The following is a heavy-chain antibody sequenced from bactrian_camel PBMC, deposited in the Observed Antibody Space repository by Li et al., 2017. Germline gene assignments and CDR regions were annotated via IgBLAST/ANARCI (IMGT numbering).Heavy chain of an antibody. CDR2: LNNVGGAT. Sequence: DVQLVESGGSLVQPGGSLRLSCVASRFSFSNYYMSWVRQAPGKGPEWVSKLNNVGGATAYADSVKGRFTISRDNTKNTVYLQLNSLKTEDTAVYYCARGGMNWFHYIDYWGQGTQVTVS. CDR1: RFSFSNYY. D-gene: IGHD7*01. CDR3: ARGGMNWFHYIDY. V-gene: IGHV3S40*01. J-gene: IGHJ4*01.